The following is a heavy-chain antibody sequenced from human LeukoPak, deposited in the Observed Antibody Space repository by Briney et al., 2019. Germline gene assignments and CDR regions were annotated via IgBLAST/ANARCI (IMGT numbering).Heavy chain of an antibody. CDR1: GGTFSSYA. Sequence: ASVKVSCKASGGTFSSYAISWVRQAPGQGLEWMGGIIPIFGTANYAQKFQGRVTITTDESTSTAYMELSSLRSEDTAVYYCARNNGYSYGSLYLNYYYMDVWGKGTTVTVSS. CDR3: ARNNGYSYGSLYLNYYYMDV. CDR2: IIPIFGTA. J-gene: IGHJ6*03. V-gene: IGHV1-69*05. D-gene: IGHD5-18*01.